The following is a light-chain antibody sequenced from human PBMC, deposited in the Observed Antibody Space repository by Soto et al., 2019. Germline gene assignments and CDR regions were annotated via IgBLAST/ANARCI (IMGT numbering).Light chain of an antibody. J-gene: IGLJ2*01. CDR3: AAWDDRLSGLV. CDR1: KSNIGSNY. Sequence: QSVLTQPPSVSAAPGQTVTIACSGTKSNIGSNYISWYQQLPGTAPKLVIYDINKRPSGIADRFSGSKSGTSASLAISGLRSEDEADYYCAAWDDRLSGLVFGSGTKLTVL. V-gene: IGLV1-51*01. CDR2: DIN.